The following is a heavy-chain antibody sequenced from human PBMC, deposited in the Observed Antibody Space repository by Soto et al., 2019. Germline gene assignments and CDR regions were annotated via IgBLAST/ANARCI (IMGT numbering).Heavy chain of an antibody. D-gene: IGHD2-21*02. Sequence: EVQLLESAGGLVQPGGSLRLSCAASGFTFSNFAMRWVRQAPGKGLEWVSAISGSGGSTYYADSVKGRSTISRDNSKNMLLLQMDSLRAEDTAVYYCAKHLSTTVVTFECFQHWGQGTLVIVSS. CDR2: ISGSGGST. J-gene: IGHJ1*01. V-gene: IGHV3-23*01. CDR3: AKHLSTTVVTFECFQH. CDR1: GFTFSNFA.